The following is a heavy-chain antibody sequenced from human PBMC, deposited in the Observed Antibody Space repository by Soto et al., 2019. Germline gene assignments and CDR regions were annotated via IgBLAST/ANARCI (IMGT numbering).Heavy chain of an antibody. J-gene: IGHJ5*02. V-gene: IGHV1-3*01. Sequence: ASGKVSCKASGYTFVDYALHWVRQAPGQGLEWVGWMNPKTGNIKSSHKFEDRVSITRDTATSTAYMELSGLRSEDTAVYFCTREAVVAENWFDPWGQGTLVTVS. CDR1: GYTFVDYA. D-gene: IGHD3-22*01. CDR3: TREAVVAENWFDP. CDR2: MNPKTGNI.